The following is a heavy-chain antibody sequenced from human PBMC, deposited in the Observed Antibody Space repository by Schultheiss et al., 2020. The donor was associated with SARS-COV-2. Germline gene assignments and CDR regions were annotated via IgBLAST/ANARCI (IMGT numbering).Heavy chain of an antibody. CDR1: GGSFSGYY. V-gene: IGHV4-34*01. CDR2: INHSGST. J-gene: IGHJ5*02. Sequence: SETLSLTCAVYGGSFSGYYWSWIRQPPGKGLEWIGEINHSGSTNYNPSLKSRVTISVDTSKNQFSLKLSSVTAADTAVFYCARLGSCGNSYEDCFDPWGQGTLVTVSS. CDR3: ARLGSCGNSYEDCFDP. D-gene: IGHD3-22*01.